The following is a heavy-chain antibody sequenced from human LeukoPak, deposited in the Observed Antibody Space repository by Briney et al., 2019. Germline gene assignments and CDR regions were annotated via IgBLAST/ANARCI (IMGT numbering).Heavy chain of an antibody. CDR1: GFTFSSYS. J-gene: IGHJ4*02. Sequence: GSLRLSCAASGFTFSSYSMNWVRQAPGKGLEWVSSISSSSSYIYYADSVKGRFTISRDNAKNSLYLQMNSLRAEDTAVYYCARSSDITMVRGVIFDYWGQGTLVTVSS. D-gene: IGHD3-10*01. CDR2: ISSSSSYI. CDR3: ARSSDITMVRGVIFDY. V-gene: IGHV3-21*01.